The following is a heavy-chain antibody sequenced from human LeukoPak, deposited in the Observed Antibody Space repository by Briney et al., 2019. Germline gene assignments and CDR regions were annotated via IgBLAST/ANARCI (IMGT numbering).Heavy chain of an antibody. CDR2: IYYTGST. CDR1: GGSISIYH. J-gene: IGHJ6*02. CDR3: TRSLGVVIHGGMDV. D-gene: IGHD3-3*01. V-gene: IGHV4-59*01. Sequence: PETLSLTRTVSGGSISIYHWSWVRQPPRKGLERIGHIYYTGSTNYNPSLKSRVTISLDTSKNQFSLKLSSVTAADTAVYYCTRSLGVVIHGGMDVWGQGTTVTVSS.